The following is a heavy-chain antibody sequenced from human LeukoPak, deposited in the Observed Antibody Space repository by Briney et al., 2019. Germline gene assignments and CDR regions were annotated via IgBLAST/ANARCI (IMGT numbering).Heavy chain of an antibody. D-gene: IGHD6-13*01. CDR1: GYSFTNYW. V-gene: IGHV5-51*01. Sequence: GESLKISCKGSGYSFTNYWIGWVRQMPGKGLEWMGVIYGDDSDTRYSPSFQGQVTISAAKSINTAYLHWSSLKASDTAMYYCARSYSSSWGAFDIWGQGTMVTVSS. J-gene: IGHJ3*02. CDR2: IYGDDSDT. CDR3: ARSYSSSWGAFDI.